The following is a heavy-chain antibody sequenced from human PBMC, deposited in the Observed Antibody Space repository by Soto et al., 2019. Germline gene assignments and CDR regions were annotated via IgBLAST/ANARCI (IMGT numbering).Heavy chain of an antibody. D-gene: IGHD4-17*01. CDR2: ISGSGGST. Sequence: GGSLRLSCAASGFTFSSYAMSWVRQAPGKGLEWVSAISGSGGSTYYVDSVKGRFTISRDNSKNTLYLQMNSLRAEDTAVYYCAKLASPTVTTYFYYYMDVWGKGTTVTVSS. CDR3: AKLASPTVTTYFYYYMDV. J-gene: IGHJ6*03. V-gene: IGHV3-23*01. CDR1: GFTFSSYA.